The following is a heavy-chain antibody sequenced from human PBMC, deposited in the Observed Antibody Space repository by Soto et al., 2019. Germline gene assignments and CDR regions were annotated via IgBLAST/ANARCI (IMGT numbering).Heavy chain of an antibody. Sequence: QVQLVASGGGVVQPGRSLRLSCAASGFDFRSYGMHWVRQAPGKGLEWVAVISYDGSGKYYADSVRGRFTIFRDNFKDTLYLQMNSLRVEDTGVYFCAKDLTAVLAELSWQDFWGQGTLVTVSS. J-gene: IGHJ4*02. CDR1: GFDFRSYG. V-gene: IGHV3-30*18. CDR3: AKDLTAVLAELSWQDF. D-gene: IGHD2-2*01. CDR2: ISYDGSGK.